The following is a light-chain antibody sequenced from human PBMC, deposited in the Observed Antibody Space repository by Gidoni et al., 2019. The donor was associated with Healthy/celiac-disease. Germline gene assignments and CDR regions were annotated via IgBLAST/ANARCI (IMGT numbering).Light chain of an antibody. Sequence: DIQMTKSLSSLSASVGDRVTITCRASQSISSYLNWYQQKPGKAPKLLIYAASSLQSGVPSRFSGSGSGTDFTLTISSLQPEDFATYYCQQCYSTPHTFGQGTKLEIK. J-gene: IGKJ2*01. V-gene: IGKV1-39*01. CDR3: QQCYSTPHT. CDR1: QSISSY. CDR2: AAS.